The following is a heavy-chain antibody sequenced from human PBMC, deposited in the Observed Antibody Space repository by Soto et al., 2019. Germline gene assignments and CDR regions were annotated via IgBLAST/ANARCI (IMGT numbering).Heavy chain of an antibody. J-gene: IGHJ3*02. Sequence: SETLSLTCTVSGGSISSYYWSWIRQPPGKGLEWIGYIYYSGSTNYNPSLKSRVTISVDTSKNQFSLKLSSVTAADTAVYYCASTNDFWSGTHAFDIWGQGTMVTVSS. CDR1: GGSISSYY. D-gene: IGHD3-3*01. V-gene: IGHV4-59*01. CDR2: IYYSGST. CDR3: ASTNDFWSGTHAFDI.